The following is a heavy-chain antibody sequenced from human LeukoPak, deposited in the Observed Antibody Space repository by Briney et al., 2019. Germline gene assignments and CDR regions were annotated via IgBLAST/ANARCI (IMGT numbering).Heavy chain of an antibody. V-gene: IGHV3-23*01. CDR2: ISGSGGST. J-gene: IGHJ3*02. D-gene: IGHD3-3*01. CDR3: AKVRWDAFDI. Sequence: GGSLRLSCAASGFTVSSNYMNWVRQAPGKGLEWVSAISGSGGSTYYADSVKGRFTISRDNSKNTLYLQMNSLRAEDTAVYYCAKVRWDAFDIWGQGTMVTVSS. CDR1: GFTVSSNY.